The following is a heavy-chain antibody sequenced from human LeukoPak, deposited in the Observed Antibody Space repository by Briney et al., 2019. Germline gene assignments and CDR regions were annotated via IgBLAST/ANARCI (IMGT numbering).Heavy chain of an antibody. Sequence: GGSLRLTCAASGFAFDDYAMHWVRQAPGKGLEWVSLISWDGGSTYYADSVKGRFTISRDNSKNSLYLQMGSLRAEDTAVYYCARGGIPMILYDIYFDYWGQGTLVTVSS. CDR2: ISWDGGST. CDR3: ARGGIPMILYDIYFDY. V-gene: IGHV3-43D*03. J-gene: IGHJ4*02. D-gene: IGHD3-22*01. CDR1: GFAFDDYA.